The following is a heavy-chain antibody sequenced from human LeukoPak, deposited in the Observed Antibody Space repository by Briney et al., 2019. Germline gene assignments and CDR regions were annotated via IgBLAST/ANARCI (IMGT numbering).Heavy chain of an antibody. J-gene: IGHJ5*02. CDR2: INAYNGNT. CDR3: ARGMYYYETSGSGGWLDP. CDR1: GYSFTSYG. V-gene: IGHV1-18*01. D-gene: IGHD3-22*01. Sequence: ASVKVSCKASGYSFTSYGINWVRQAPGQGLEWMGWINAYNGNTNYAQRLQGRVTMTTDTSTSTAYMELRSLRSDDTAVYYCARGMYYYETSGSGGWLDPWGQGTLVTVSS.